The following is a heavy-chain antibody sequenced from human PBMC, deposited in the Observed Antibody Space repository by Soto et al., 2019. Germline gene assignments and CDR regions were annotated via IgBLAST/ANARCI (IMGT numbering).Heavy chain of an antibody. V-gene: IGHV3-7*01. D-gene: IGHD2-2*01. CDR3: ARASYCCHGCYYYFDY. CDR2: IKPDGSAT. J-gene: IGHJ4*02. CDR1: GFTFGSYW. Sequence: RRLSCAVSGFTFGSYWMNWVRLIPGKGLEWVAYIKPDGSATYYVDSVKGRFTISKDNAKNSLYLQMNSLRVEDTCVYYCARASYCCHGCYYYFDYWGQGTLVTVSS.